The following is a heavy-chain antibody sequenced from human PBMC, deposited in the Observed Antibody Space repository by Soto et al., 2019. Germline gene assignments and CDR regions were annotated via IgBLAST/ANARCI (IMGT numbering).Heavy chain of an antibody. J-gene: IGHJ4*02. CDR1: GGSISTSNW. CDR2: VYRTGST. CDR3: ARARATIAAAAIFDC. D-gene: IGHD6-13*01. V-gene: IGHV4-4*02. Sequence: SETLSLTCAVSGGSISTSNWWSWVRQPPGKRLEWIGEVYRTGSTNYNPSLESRLTISVDKSKNQFSLKLTSVTAADTAVYYCARARATIAAAAIFDCWGQGTLVTVSS.